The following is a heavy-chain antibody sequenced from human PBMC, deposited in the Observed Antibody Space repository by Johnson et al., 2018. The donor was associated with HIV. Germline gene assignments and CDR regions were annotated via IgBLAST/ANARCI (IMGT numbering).Heavy chain of an antibody. J-gene: IGHJ3*02. D-gene: IGHD6-19*01. CDR1: GFSFDDYG. V-gene: IGHV3-20*04. Sequence: VQLVESGGGVVRPGGSLRLSCAASGFSFDDYGMSWVRQVPGKGLAWVSGINCNGGRTGYAGSVTGRSTISTDNAKNSLYLQMNSLRPEDTAVYYCVRGGQWGATDAFDIWGQGTMVTVSS. CDR2: INCNGGRT. CDR3: VRGGQWGATDAFDI.